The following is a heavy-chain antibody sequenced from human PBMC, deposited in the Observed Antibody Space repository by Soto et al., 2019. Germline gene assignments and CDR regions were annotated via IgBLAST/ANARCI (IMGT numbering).Heavy chain of an antibody. J-gene: IGHJ6*02. CDR1: GRSFSGYY. CDR3: ASIRDDRDGYYGMDV. D-gene: IGHD3-3*01. CDR2: INHRGST. Sequence: PSETLSLTCAVYGRSFSGYYWSWIRQPPGKGLEWIGEINHRGSTNYNPSHKSRVTRSVDTSKNQFSLKLSSVTAADTAVYYCASIRDDRDGYYGMDVWGQGTTVT. V-gene: IGHV4-34*01.